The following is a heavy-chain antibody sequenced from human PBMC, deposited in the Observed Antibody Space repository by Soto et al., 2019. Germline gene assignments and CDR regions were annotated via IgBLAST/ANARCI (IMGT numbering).Heavy chain of an antibody. D-gene: IGHD5-12*01. CDR3: AKNSGYDYDYFDY. CDR1: GGSISSYY. V-gene: IGHV4-59*08. J-gene: IGHJ4*02. CDR2: IYYSGST. Sequence: PSETLSLTCTVSGGSISSYYWSWIRQPPGKGLERIGYIYYSGSTNYNPSLKSRVTISVDTSKNQFSLKLSSVTAADTAVYYCAKNSGYDYDYFDYWGQGTLVTVSS.